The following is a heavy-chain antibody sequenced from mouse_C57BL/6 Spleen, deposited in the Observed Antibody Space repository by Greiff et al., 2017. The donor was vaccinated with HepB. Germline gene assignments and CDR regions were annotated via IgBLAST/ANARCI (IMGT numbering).Heavy chain of an antibody. D-gene: IGHD1-1*01. CDR2: IYPGDGDT. J-gene: IGHJ4*01. CDR1: GYAFSSYW. CDR3: ARNYGSSYAMDY. V-gene: IGHV1-80*01. Sequence: VKLVESGAELVKPGASVKISCKASGYAFSSYWMNWVKQRPGKGLEWIGQIYPGDGDTNYNGKFKGKATLTADKSSSTAYMQLSSLTSEDSAVYFCARNYGSSYAMDYWGQGTSVTVSS.